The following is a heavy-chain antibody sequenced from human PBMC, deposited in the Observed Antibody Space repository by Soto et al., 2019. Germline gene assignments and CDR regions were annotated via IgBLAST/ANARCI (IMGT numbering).Heavy chain of an antibody. CDR2: IKSKTDGGTT. Sequence: LEWVGRIKSKTDGGTTDYAAPVKGRFTISRDDSKNTLYLQMNSLKTEDTAVYYCKTAGYHRERPSFATRLSSWGQGT. CDR3: KTAGYHRERPSFATRLSS. V-gene: IGHV3-15*07. J-gene: IGHJ5*02. D-gene: IGHD1-1*01.